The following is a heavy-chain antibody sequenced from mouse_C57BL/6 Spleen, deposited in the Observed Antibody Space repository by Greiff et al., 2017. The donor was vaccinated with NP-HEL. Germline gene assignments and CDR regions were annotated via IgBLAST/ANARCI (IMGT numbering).Heavy chain of an antibody. CDR3: ARGQLTAQVFDY. CDR1: GYTFTSYW. V-gene: IGHV1-50*01. CDR2: IDPSDSYT. J-gene: IGHJ2*01. Sequence: QVQLQQPGAELVKPGASVKLSCKASGYTFTSYWMQWVKQRPGQGLERIGEIDPSDSYTNYNQKFKGKATLTVDTSSSTAYMQLSSLTSEDSAVYYCARGQLTAQVFDYWGQGTTLTVSS. D-gene: IGHD3-2*02.